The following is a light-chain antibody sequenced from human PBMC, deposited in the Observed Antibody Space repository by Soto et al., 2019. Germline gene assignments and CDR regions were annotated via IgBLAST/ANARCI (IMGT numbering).Light chain of an antibody. Sequence: EIVLTQSPGTLSLSPGERATLSCRASQSVSSSNLAWYQQKPGQAPRLLIYGTSSRATGIPDRFSGSGSGTDFTLTINRLEPEDFAVYYCQQYGSSPPYTLGQGTKLEIK. CDR3: QQYGSSPPYT. V-gene: IGKV3-20*01. J-gene: IGKJ2*01. CDR2: GTS. CDR1: QSVSSSN.